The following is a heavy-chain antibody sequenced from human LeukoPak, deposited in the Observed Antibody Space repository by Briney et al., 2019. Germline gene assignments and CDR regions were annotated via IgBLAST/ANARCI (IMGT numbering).Heavy chain of an antibody. D-gene: IGHD5-24*01. Sequence: KLSETLSLTCTVSGGSISSYYWSWIRQPPGKGLEWIGYIYYSGSTNYNPSLKSRVTISVDTSKNQFSLKLSSVTAADTAVYYCARVPRDGYNYVDYWGQGTLVTVSS. V-gene: IGHV4-59*01. CDR3: ARVPRDGYNYVDY. CDR2: IYYSGST. CDR1: GGSISSYY. J-gene: IGHJ4*02.